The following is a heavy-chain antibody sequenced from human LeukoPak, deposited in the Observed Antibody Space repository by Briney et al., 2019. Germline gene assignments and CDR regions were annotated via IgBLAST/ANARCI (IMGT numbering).Heavy chain of an antibody. D-gene: IGHD3-9*01. J-gene: IGHJ3*02. Sequence: ASVKVSCKASGYTFTGYYMHWVRQAPGQGLEWMGWINPNSGGTNYAQKFQGRVTMTRDTSISTAYMELSSLRSDDTAVYYCARDHYDMLTGYSDAFDIWGQGTMVTVSS. CDR1: GYTFTGYY. V-gene: IGHV1-2*02. CDR3: ARDHYDMLTGYSDAFDI. CDR2: INPNSGGT.